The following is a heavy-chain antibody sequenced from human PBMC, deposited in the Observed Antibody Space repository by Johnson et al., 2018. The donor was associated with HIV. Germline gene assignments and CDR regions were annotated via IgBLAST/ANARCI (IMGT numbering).Heavy chain of an antibody. CDR1: GFTFDEYV. Sequence: VQLVESGGGVVRPGGSLRVSCVASGFTFDEYVMSWVRQAPGKGLEWVSGINWNGGSTGYADPVKGRFTISRDNSKNTLYLQMNSLRAEDTAVYYCARGGCSGGSCYSHDAFDIWGQGTMVTVSS. CDR3: ARGGCSGGSCYSHDAFDI. V-gene: IGHV3-20*04. D-gene: IGHD2-15*01. J-gene: IGHJ3*02. CDR2: INWNGGST.